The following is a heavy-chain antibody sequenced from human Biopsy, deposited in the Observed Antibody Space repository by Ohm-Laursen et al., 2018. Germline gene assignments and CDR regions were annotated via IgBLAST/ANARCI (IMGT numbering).Heavy chain of an antibody. V-gene: IGHV4-59*01. Sequence: SQTLSLTCTVSGVSISSYFWSWIRQPLGKGLEWIGYVSYSGNTKYNPSLQSRVSISVDTSRNQVSLTLSSVTAADTAVYYCARDSGILNYGNFKYYHYYGMDVWGQGTKVTVSS. D-gene: IGHD4-11*01. CDR2: VSYSGNT. J-gene: IGHJ6*02. CDR1: GVSISSYF. CDR3: ARDSGILNYGNFKYYHYYGMDV.